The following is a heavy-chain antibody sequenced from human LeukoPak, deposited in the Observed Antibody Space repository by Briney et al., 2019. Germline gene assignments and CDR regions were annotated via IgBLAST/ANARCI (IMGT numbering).Heavy chain of an antibody. D-gene: IGHD5-24*01. CDR1: GGSISSYY. Sequence: SETLSLTCTVSGGSISSYYWSWIRQPPGKGLEWIGYIYYSGSTNYNPSLKSRVTISVDTSKNQFSLKLSSVPAADTAVYYCARRDGYNEGDYWGQGTLVTVSS. J-gene: IGHJ4*02. CDR3: ARRDGYNEGDY. CDR2: IYYSGST. V-gene: IGHV4-59*01.